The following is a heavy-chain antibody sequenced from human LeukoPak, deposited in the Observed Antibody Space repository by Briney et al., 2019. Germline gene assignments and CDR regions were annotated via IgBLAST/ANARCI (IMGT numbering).Heavy chain of an antibody. V-gene: IGHV3-74*01. CDR1: RFTFNSYW. CDR2: INPDGSWT. J-gene: IGHJ5*02. D-gene: IGHD2-21*02. Sequence: GGSLRLSCAASRFTFNSYWMVWFRQAPGKGLVWVSCINPDGSWTLHADSVKGRFAISRDYARNALYLQMNSLGVEDTAMYYCARYEQRPGVTASDPWSQGTLVTVSS. CDR3: ARYEQRPGVTASDP.